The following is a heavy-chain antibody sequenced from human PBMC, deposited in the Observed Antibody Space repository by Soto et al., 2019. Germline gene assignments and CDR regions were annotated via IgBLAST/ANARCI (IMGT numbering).Heavy chain of an antibody. D-gene: IGHD2-15*01. CDR1: GFTFSNYW. Sequence: EVQLVESGGGLVKPGGSLRLSCAASGFTFSNYWMHWVRQTQGKGLVWVSRINSDGSSTSYADSVKGRFTISRDNAENMQYLQMNRLRAEDTAVYYCAREIFYWGQGTLVTVSS. J-gene: IGHJ4*02. CDR3: AREIFY. CDR2: INSDGSST. V-gene: IGHV3-74*01.